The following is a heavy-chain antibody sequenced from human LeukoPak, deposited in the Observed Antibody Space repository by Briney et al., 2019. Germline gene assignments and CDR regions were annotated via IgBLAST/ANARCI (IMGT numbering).Heavy chain of an antibody. D-gene: IGHD2-21*02. V-gene: IGHV1-46*01. CDR2: INPSGGSK. J-gene: IGHJ3*02. CDR1: GYTFTSYY. Sequence: ASVKVSCKASGYTFTSYYMHWVRQAPGQGLEWMGIINPSGGSKSYAQKFQGRVTMTRDTSTSTVYMELSSLRSEDTAVYYCVQRSYCGGACSNGDAFDIWGQGTMVTVSS. CDR3: VQRSYCGGACSNGDAFDI.